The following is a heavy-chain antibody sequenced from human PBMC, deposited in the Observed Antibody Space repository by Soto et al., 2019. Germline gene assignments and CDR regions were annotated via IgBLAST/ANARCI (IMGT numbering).Heavy chain of an antibody. CDR3: ARVELELLSWWFDP. CDR2: IYYSGST. D-gene: IGHD1-7*01. Sequence: SETLSLTCTVSGGSISSGGYYWSWIRQHPGKGLEWIGYIYYSGSTYYNPSLKSRVTISVDTSKNQFSLKLSSVTAADTAVYYWARVELELLSWWFDPWGQGTLVTVSS. J-gene: IGHJ5*02. CDR1: GGSISSGGYY. V-gene: IGHV4-31*03.